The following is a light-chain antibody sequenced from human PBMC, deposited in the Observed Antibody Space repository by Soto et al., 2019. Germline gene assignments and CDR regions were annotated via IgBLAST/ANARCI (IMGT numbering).Light chain of an antibody. Sequence: EIVLTQSPSTLSLSPGERATLSCRASQSITSSYLAWYQQKPGQAPRLLIYGSSSRATGIPDRFSGSGSGTDFTLTISRLEPEDFAVYYCQQYGSSPITFGQGTRLEIK. J-gene: IGKJ5*01. CDR3: QQYGSSPIT. CDR1: QSITSSY. CDR2: GSS. V-gene: IGKV3-20*01.